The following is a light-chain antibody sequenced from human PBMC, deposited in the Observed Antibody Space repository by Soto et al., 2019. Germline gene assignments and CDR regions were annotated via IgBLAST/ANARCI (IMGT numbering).Light chain of an antibody. CDR2: ENN. CDR3: GTWDSSLSAVV. J-gene: IGLJ2*01. V-gene: IGLV1-51*02. Sequence: QSVLTQPPSVSAAPGQKVTISCSGSSSNIGNNYVSWYQQLPGTAPKLLIYENNKRPPGIPARFSCPKFGTSATLGITGLQTGDEADYYCGTWDSSLSAVVFGGGTKLTVL. CDR1: SSNIGNNY.